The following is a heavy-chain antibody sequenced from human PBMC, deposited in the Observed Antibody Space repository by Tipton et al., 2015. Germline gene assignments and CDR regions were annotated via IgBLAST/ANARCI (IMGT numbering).Heavy chain of an antibody. J-gene: IGHJ6*02. CDR3: ATSARYYDSSSRLYYYYGMDV. CDR2: IKSKKDGGTT. D-gene: IGHD3-22*01. Sequence: SLRLSCAASDLISSNAWMNWVRQAPGKGLEWVGRIKSKKDGGTTDYAAHVKDRFIISRDDSKNTVYLQVNSLKTEDTAVYHCATSARYYDSSSRLYYYYGMDVWGQGTTVTVSS. V-gene: IGHV3-15*07. CDR1: DLISSNAW.